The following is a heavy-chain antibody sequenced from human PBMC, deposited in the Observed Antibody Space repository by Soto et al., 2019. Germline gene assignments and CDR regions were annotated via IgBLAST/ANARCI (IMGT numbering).Heavy chain of an antibody. V-gene: IGHV1-18*01. CDR2: IGTHNGDT. J-gene: IGHJ4*02. Sequence: QVQLVQSGPEVKKPGASVKVSCKASGYTFNTYGFSWVRQAPGQGLEWVGWIGTHNGDTTYAQKFQGRVTMTIDTSTTTTNMELRSMTSDDTAMYVCASDWRGAEGFGPWGQGTLVTVCS. D-gene: IGHD3-3*01. CDR1: GYTFNTYG. CDR3: ASDWRGAEGFGP.